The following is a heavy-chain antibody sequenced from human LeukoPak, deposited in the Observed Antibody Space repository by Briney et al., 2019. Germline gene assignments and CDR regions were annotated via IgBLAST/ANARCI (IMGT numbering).Heavy chain of an antibody. CDR1: GFTFSDYY. Sequence: GGSLRLSCAASGFTFSDYYMSWIRQAPGKGLEWVSYISSTVITVYYADSVTGRVTISRDTAKNSLYPQMNSLRAEDTAVYYCVRSVYNWNDVDYWGQGTLVTVSS. CDR2: ISSTVITV. V-gene: IGHV3-11*01. J-gene: IGHJ4*02. D-gene: IGHD1-1*01. CDR3: VRSVYNWNDVDY.